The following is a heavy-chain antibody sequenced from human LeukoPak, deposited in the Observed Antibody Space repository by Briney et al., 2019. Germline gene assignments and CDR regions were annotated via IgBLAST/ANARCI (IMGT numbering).Heavy chain of an antibody. CDR1: GFTFRSYA. CDR3: ARGPRGGLTYFDY. Sequence: GGSLRLSCVVSGFTFRSYAMHWVRQAPGKGLEWVAVISYDGSNKYYADSVKGRFSISRDNSKNTLYLQMNSLRVEDTAAYYCARGPRGGLTYFDYWGQGTLVTVSS. V-gene: IGHV3-30-3*01. CDR2: ISYDGSNK. J-gene: IGHJ4*02. D-gene: IGHD3-16*01.